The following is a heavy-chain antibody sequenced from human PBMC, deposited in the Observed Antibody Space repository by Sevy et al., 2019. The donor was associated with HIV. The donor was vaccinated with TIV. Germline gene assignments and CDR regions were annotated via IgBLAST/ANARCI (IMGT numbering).Heavy chain of an antibody. CDR1: GFTFSNYN. D-gene: IGHD2-2*01. CDR2: IWFDGNKK. CDR3: VRESPSDWYLDS. Sequence: GGALRLSCAASGFTFSNYNMHWVRQAPGKGLEWVAAIWFDGNKKYYEYSVKGRFTIFRDNSKSTQYLQMSSLRADDTAVYYCVRESPSDWYLDSWGQGTLVTVSS. J-gene: IGHJ4*02. V-gene: IGHV3-33*01.